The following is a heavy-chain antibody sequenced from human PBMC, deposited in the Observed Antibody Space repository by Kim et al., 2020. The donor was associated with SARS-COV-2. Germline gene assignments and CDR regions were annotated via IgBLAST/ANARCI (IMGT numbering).Heavy chain of an antibody. J-gene: IGHJ4*02. Sequence: GGSLRLSCAASGFTFSSYAMSWVRQAPGKGLEWVSAISGSGGSTYYADSVKGRFTISRDNSKNTRYLQMNSLRAEDTAVYYCANAPMVRGVILDYWGKGTLVTVSS. CDR2: ISGSGGST. D-gene: IGHD3-10*01. CDR1: GFTFSSYA. CDR3: ANAPMVRGVILDY. V-gene: IGHV3-23*01.